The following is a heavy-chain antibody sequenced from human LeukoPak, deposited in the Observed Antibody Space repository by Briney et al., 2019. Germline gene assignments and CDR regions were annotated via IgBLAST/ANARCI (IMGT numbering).Heavy chain of an antibody. J-gene: IGHJ4*02. CDR1: GFTFSNAW. Sequence: GGSLRLSCAASGFTFSNAWMSWDRQAPGKGLEWVGRIKSKTDGGTTDYAAPVKGRFTISRDDSKNTLYLQMNSLKTEDTAVYYCTTGPIQLWLSTYYFDYWGQGTLVTVSS. D-gene: IGHD5-18*01. V-gene: IGHV3-15*01. CDR3: TTGPIQLWLSTYYFDY. CDR2: IKSKTDGGTT.